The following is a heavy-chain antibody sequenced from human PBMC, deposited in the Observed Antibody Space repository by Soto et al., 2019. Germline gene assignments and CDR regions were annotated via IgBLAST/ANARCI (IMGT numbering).Heavy chain of an antibody. J-gene: IGHJ6*03. D-gene: IGHD5-12*01. CDR1: GFTFDDYA. V-gene: IGHV3-9*01. CDR2: ISWNSGKI. CDR3: AKESGSGDGNALSGYYYFYMDV. Sequence: DVQLVESGGGLVQPGRSLRLSCAASGFTFDDYAMHWVRQAPGKGLEWVSGISWNSGKIDYADSVKGRFSIFRDNAKNSLYVQMNSLRVEDTAFYYCAKESGSGDGNALSGYYYFYMDVWGKGTTVTVSS.